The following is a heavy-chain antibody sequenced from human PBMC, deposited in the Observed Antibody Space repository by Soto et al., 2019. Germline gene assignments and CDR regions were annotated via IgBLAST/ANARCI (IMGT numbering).Heavy chain of an antibody. Sequence: QVQLQESGPGLVKPSQTLSLTCTVSGGSISSGGYYWSWIRQHPGKGLACIGYIYYSGSTYYNRSFKSRVTTSVDTSKIQFSLKLSSVADSDTAVNYCARWSYGDYAGIFDYWAQGTLVTVSS. CDR1: GGSISSGGYY. V-gene: IGHV4-31*03. J-gene: IGHJ4*02. CDR2: IYYSGST. D-gene: IGHD4-17*01. CDR3: ARWSYGDYAGIFDY.